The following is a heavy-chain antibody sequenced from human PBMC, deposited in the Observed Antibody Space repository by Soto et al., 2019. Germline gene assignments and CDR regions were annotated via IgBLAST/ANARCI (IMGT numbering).Heavy chain of an antibody. V-gene: IGHV1-3*05. CDR2: INAGNGNT. Sequence: QAQLVQSGAEEKKPGASVKVSCKASGYTFTSYAMHWVRQAPGQRLEWMGWINAGNGNTKYSQKFQGRVTITRDTSASTAYMELSSLRSEDTAVYYCARNPVPAAMYWFDPWGQGTLVTVSS. J-gene: IGHJ5*02. D-gene: IGHD2-2*01. CDR1: GYTFTSYA. CDR3: ARNPVPAAMYWFDP.